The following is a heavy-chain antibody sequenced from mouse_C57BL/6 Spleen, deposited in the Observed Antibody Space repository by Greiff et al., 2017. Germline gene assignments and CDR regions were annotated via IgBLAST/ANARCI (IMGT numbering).Heavy chain of an antibody. CDR3: TRRGAGLNWYFDV. Sequence: EVQLVESGGGLVQPGGSMKLSCAASGFTFSDAWMDWVRQSPEKGLEWVAEIRNKANNHATYYAESVKGRFTISRDDSKSSVYLQMNSLRAEDTGIYYCTRRGAGLNWYFDVWGTGTTVTVSS. D-gene: IGHD6-1*01. J-gene: IGHJ1*03. V-gene: IGHV6-6*01. CDR1: GFTFSDAW. CDR2: IRNKANNHAT.